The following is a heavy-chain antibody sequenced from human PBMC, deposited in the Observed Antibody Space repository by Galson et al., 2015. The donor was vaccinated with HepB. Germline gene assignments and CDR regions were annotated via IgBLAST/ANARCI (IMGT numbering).Heavy chain of an antibody. CDR2: ISGSGGST. CDR1: GFTFSSYA. J-gene: IGHJ3*02. D-gene: IGHD2-8*02. V-gene: IGHV3-23*01. Sequence: SLRISCEASGFTFSSYAMSWGRQAPGKGLEWVSAISGSGGSTYYADSVKGRFTISRDNSKNTLYLQMNSLRAEDTAVYYCAKEVVFFQATDAFDIWVQGTMVTVSS. CDR3: AKEVVFFQATDAFDI.